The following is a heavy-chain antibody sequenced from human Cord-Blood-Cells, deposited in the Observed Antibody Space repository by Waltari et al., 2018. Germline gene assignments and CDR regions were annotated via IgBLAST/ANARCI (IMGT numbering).Heavy chain of an antibody. CDR1: GGSFSGYY. Sequence: QVQLQQWGAGLLKPSETLSLTCAVYGGSFSGYYWSWIRQPPGKGLEWIGEINHSGRTNDNPSLKGRVTISVDTSKNQFSLKLSSVTAADTAVYYCARGRDYGGNVCYGMDVWGQGTTVTVSS. CDR3: ARGRDYGGNVCYGMDV. V-gene: IGHV4-34*01. D-gene: IGHD4-17*01. CDR2: INHSGRT. J-gene: IGHJ6*02.